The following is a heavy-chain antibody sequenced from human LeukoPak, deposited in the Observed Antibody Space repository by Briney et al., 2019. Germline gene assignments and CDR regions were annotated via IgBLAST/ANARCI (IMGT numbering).Heavy chain of an antibody. CDR1: GGSISSYY. V-gene: IGHV4-4*07. J-gene: IGHJ5*02. CDR3: ARDVLVPAAYNWFDP. D-gene: IGHD2-2*01. Sequence: SETLSLTCTVSGGSISSYYWSWIRQPAGKGLEWIGRIYTSGSTNCNPSLKSRVTMSVDTSKNQFSLKLSSVTAADTAVYYCARDVLVPAAYNWFDPWGQGTLVTVSS. CDR2: IYTSGST.